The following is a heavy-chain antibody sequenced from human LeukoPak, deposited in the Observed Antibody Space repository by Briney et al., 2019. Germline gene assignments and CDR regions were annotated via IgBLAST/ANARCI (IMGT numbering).Heavy chain of an antibody. V-gene: IGHV3-74*01. D-gene: IGHD3-9*01. CDR2: IKEDGTYT. J-gene: IGHJ4*02. CDR3: ARDFDMGITPGDDFDF. CDR1: GFSLSKYW. Sequence: AGGSLRLSCAASGFSLSKYWMHWVRQTPGEGLVGVARIKEDGTYTSYADSVKGRFTISRDNARNTVFLQMNSLRAEDTAVYYCARDFDMGITPGDDFDFWGQGTLVTVSS.